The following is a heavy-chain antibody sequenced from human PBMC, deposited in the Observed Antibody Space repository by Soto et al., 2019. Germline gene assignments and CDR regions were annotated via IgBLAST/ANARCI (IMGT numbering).Heavy chain of an antibody. CDR1: GFTFSSYA. V-gene: IGHV3-23*01. Sequence: GGSLRLSCAASGFTFSSYAMSWVRQAPGKGLEWVSAIIGSGGNTYYAGSVKGRFTISRENAKNSLYLQMNSLRAGDTAVYYCARGFGIMKYPDTRFSAFDIWGQGTMVTVSS. J-gene: IGHJ3*02. D-gene: IGHD2-2*01. CDR3: ARGFGIMKYPDTRFSAFDI. CDR2: IIGSGGNT.